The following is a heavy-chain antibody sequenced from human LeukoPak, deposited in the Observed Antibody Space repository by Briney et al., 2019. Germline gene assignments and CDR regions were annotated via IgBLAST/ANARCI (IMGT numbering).Heavy chain of an antibody. CDR1: GDSVASNSAA. J-gene: IGHJ3*01. D-gene: IGHD3-10*01. CDR2: TYYKSQWYN. V-gene: IGHV6-1*01. Sequence: SQTLSLTCAISGDSVASNSAAWNWIRQSPSRGLEWLGRTYYKSQWYNDYAVSVKSRITVNPDTSKNQFSLQLNSVTPGDTAMYYCAKDSRSGPRQTNDFDVWGQGTMVTVSS. CDR3: AKDSRSGPRQTNDFDV.